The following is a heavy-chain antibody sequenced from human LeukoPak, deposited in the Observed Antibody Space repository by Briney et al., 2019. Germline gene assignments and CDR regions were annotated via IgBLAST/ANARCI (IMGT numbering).Heavy chain of an antibody. V-gene: IGHV4-59*01. CDR2: IYYSGST. D-gene: IGHD3-22*01. CDR3: ARDSMIGAFDI. Sequence: SETLSLTCTVFGGSISSYYWSWIRQPPGKGLEWIGYIYYSGSTNYNPSLKSRVTISVDTSKDQFSLKLSSVTAADTAVYYCARDSMIGAFDIWGQGTMVTVSS. CDR1: GGSISSYY. J-gene: IGHJ3*02.